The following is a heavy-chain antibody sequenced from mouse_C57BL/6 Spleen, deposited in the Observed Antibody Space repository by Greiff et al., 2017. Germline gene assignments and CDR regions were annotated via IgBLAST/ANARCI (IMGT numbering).Heavy chain of an antibody. D-gene: IGHD1-1*01. Sequence: VQLQQSGAELMKPGASVKLSCKATGYTFTGYWIEWVKQRPGHGLEWIGEILPGSGSTNYNEKFKGKATLTADTSSNTAYMQLSSLTTEDSAIYYCARDYYGTYYAMDYWGQGTSVTVSS. J-gene: IGHJ4*01. CDR3: ARDYYGTYYAMDY. CDR1: GYTFTGYW. V-gene: IGHV1-9*01. CDR2: ILPGSGST.